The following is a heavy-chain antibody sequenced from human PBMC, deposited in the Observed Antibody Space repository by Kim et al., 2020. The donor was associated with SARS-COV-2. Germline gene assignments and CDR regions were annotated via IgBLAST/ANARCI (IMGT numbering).Heavy chain of an antibody. D-gene: IGHD6-13*01. V-gene: IGHV3-23*01. J-gene: IGHJ6*03. CDR1: GFTFSDYA. Sequence: GGSLRLSCGASGFTFSDYAMSWVRQAPGKGLEWVSSISANGGSTYYADSVKGRFTISRDYSKNTLYLQMNSLRVDDTAVYYCATCPHSSSWGFLYYYMD. CDR3: ATCPHSSSWGFLYYYMD. CDR2: ISANGGST.